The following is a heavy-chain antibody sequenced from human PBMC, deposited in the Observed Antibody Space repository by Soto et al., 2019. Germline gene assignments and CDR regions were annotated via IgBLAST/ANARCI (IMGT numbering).Heavy chain of an antibody. CDR1: GFSLSSTRMA. J-gene: IGHJ4*02. V-gene: IGHV2-5*02. CDR3: AHIVVAGLGYYFAY. D-gene: IGHD6-19*01. Sequence: SGPTLVNPRQTLTLTCTFSGFSLSSTRMAMGWIRQPPGKALEWLALIYWDDDKRYSPFLKSRLTITKDTSKNQVVLTMSNMDTVDTARYYCAHIVVAGLGYYFAYWGQGTLVTVSS. CDR2: IYWDDDK.